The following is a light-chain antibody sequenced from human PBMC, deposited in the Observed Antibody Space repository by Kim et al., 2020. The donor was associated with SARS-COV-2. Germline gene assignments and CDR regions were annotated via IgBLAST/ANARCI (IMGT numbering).Light chain of an antibody. J-gene: IGLJ1*01. CDR3: CSFAGYSYV. CDR1: SSNVGAYNY. CDR2: DVS. Sequence: QSALTQPRSVSGSPGQSVTISCTGTSSNVGAYNYVSWYQQHPDKAPKLMIFDVSQRPSGVPDRFSGSKSGNTASLTISGLQAEDEAEYYCCSFAGYSYVFGIGTKVTVL. V-gene: IGLV2-11*01.